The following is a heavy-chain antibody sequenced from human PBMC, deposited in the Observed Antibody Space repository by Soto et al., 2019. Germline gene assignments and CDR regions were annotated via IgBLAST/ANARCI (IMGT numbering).Heavy chain of an antibody. J-gene: IGHJ3*02. CDR3: ARGGGVGLDGSAAFDI. CDR2: INPANGVA. D-gene: IGHD1-1*01. CDR1: GYTLTSHH. V-gene: IGHV1-46*01. Sequence: QVHLVQSGAEVKKPGASMKVSCTASGYTLTSHHVHWVRQAPGRRLEWMGSINPANGVAQYTARFQGRVIMTRDTSTCTVYMELRGLTSEDTAIFYCARGGGVGLDGSAAFDIWGQGTMVTVSS.